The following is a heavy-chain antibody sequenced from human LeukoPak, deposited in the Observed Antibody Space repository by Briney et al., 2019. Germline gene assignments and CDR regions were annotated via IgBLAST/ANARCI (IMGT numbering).Heavy chain of an antibody. V-gene: IGHV1-2*04. Sequence: GASVKVSCKASGYTFTGYYMHWVRQAPGQGLEWMGWINPNSGGTNYAQKFQGWVTMTRDTSISTAYMELSRLRSDDTAVYYCARVGHNGSGFNEGAFDYWGQGTLVTVSS. CDR2: INPNSGGT. CDR1: GYTFTGYY. J-gene: IGHJ4*02. CDR3: ARVGHNGSGFNEGAFDY. D-gene: IGHD6-19*01.